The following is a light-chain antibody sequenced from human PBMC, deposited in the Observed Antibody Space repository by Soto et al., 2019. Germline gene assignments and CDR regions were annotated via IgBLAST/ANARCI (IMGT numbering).Light chain of an antibody. V-gene: IGKV4-1*01. CDR1: QSVLYSSNNNNY. CDR3: QQYHSFPLT. CDR2: WAS. Sequence: DIVMTQSPDSLAVSLGERATINCKSSQSVLYSSNNNNYLAWYQQKPGQPPKLLIYWASTRESGVPDRFSGSGSGTDFTLTISSLQAEDVAVYYCQQYHSFPLTFGGGTKVAI. J-gene: IGKJ4*01.